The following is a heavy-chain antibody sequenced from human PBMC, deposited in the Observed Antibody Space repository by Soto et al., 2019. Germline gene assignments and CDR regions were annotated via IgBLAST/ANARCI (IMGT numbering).Heavy chain of an antibody. J-gene: IGHJ6*02. CDR3: VNHNVWFGELLDNYYYQHGMDV. Sequence: QVQLVESGGGVVQPGRSLRLSCAASGFTFSSYAMHWVHQAPGKGLEWVAVISYDGSNKYYADSVKGRFTISRDNSKNTLYLQMNSMRAEDTAVYYCVNHNVWFGELLDNYYYQHGMDVWGQGTTVTVS. D-gene: IGHD3-10*01. CDR2: ISYDGSNK. CDR1: GFTFSSYA. V-gene: IGHV3-30-3*01.